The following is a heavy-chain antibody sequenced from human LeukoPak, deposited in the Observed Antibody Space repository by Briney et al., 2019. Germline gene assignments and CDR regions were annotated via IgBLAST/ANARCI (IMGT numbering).Heavy chain of an antibody. J-gene: IGHJ4*02. D-gene: IGHD5-12*01. CDR2: IRSKAYGGTT. Sequence: GGSLRLSCTASGFTFGDYAMGWVRQAPGKGLEWVGFIRSKAYGGTTEYAASVKGRFTISRDDSKSIAYLQMNSLKTEDTAVYYRTRARYSGYDWTSFFDYWGQGTLVTVSS. V-gene: IGHV3-49*04. CDR1: GFTFGDYA. CDR3: TRARYSGYDWTSFFDY.